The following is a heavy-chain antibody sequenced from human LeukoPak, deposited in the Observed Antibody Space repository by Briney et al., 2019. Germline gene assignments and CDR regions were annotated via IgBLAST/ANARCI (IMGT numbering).Heavy chain of an antibody. Sequence: GGSQRLSCTASGFTFNNHAMTWVRQAPGKGLEWVSSMSSGGTYIYYADSVTGRFTISRENAKTSLYLMMNSLRAEDTATYYCARDRPTGASRVFVVQWGQGTLVTVSS. J-gene: IGHJ4*02. CDR1: GFTFNNHA. D-gene: IGHD2-15*01. CDR3: ARDRPTGASRVFVVQ. V-gene: IGHV3-21*01. CDR2: MSSGGTYI.